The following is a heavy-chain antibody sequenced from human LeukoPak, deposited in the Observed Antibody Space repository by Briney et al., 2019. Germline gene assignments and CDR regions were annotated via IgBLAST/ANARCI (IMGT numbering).Heavy chain of an antibody. CDR1: GGTFSSYA. CDR3: ARDPLVYGDAVEYFQH. CDR2: IIPIFGTA. J-gene: IGHJ1*01. V-gene: IGHV1-69*05. D-gene: IGHD4-17*01. Sequence: GSSVKVSCKASGGTFSSYAISWVRQAPGQGLEWMGRIIPIFGTANYAQKFQGRVTITTDESTSTAYMELSSLRSEDTAVYYCARDPLVYGDAVEYFQHWGRGTLVTVSS.